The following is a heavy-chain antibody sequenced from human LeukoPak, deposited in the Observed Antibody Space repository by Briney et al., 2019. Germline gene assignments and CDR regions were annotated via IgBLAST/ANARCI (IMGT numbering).Heavy chain of an antibody. V-gene: IGHV4-39*07. J-gene: IGHJ5*02. Sequence: PSETLSLTCTVSGGSISTSNYYWGWIRQPPGKGLEWIGNIFYSGSTYYSPSLKSRVTISVDTSKNQFSLKLSSVTAADTAVYYCARAIAARPGYWPRNWFDPWGQGTLVTVSS. CDR1: GGSISTSNYY. D-gene: IGHD6-6*01. CDR3: ARAIAARPGYWPRNWFDP. CDR2: IFYSGST.